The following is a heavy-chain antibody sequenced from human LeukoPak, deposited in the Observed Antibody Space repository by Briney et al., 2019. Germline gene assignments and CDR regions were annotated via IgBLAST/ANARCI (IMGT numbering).Heavy chain of an antibody. V-gene: IGHV1-18*01. Sequence: ASVKVSCKASGYTFTSYGISWVRQAPGQGLEWMGWISAYNGNTDYAQKLQGRVTMTTDTSTSTAYMELRSLRSDDTAVYYCARELRTRGVGANLGYWGQGTLVTVSS. D-gene: IGHD1-26*01. CDR3: ARELRTRGVGANLGY. J-gene: IGHJ4*02. CDR1: GYTFTSYG. CDR2: ISAYNGNT.